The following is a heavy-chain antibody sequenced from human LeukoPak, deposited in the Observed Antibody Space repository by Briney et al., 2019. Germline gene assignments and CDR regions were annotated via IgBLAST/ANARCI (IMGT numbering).Heavy chain of an antibody. V-gene: IGHV5-51*01. J-gene: IGHJ4*02. CDR2: IYPADSDI. D-gene: IGHD6-25*01. Sequence: GESMKISCKGSGYRFTSYWIGWVRQIPGKGLEWMAIIYPADSDIRYSPSFQGQVTISADKSISTAYLQWSSLKASDTAMYYCARSLTAAAGDYWGQGTLVTVSS. CDR1: GYRFTSYW. CDR3: ARSLTAAAGDY.